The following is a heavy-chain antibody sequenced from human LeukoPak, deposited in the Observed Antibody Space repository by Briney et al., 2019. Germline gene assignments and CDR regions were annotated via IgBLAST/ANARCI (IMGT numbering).Heavy chain of an antibody. Sequence: SETLSLTCTVSGGSFSSGDYYWSWLRQPPGKGLEWIGYIYYSGNTYYNPSLKSRLTISVDTSKNQFSLKLTSVTAADTAVYYCARARRFAAAGTTAFDIWGQGTMVTVSS. V-gene: IGHV4-30-4*08. J-gene: IGHJ3*02. D-gene: IGHD6-13*01. CDR1: GGSFSSGDYY. CDR2: IYYSGNT. CDR3: ARARRFAAAGTTAFDI.